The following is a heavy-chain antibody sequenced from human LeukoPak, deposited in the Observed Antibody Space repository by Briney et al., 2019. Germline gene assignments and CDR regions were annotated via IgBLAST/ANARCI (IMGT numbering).Heavy chain of an antibody. J-gene: IGHJ4*02. Sequence: SETLSLTCAVYGGSFSGYYWSWIRQPPGKGLEWIGEINHSGSTNYNPSLKSRVTISVDTSKNQFSLKLSSVTAADTAVYYCATRGIVVPDAIRGHFDYWGQGTLVTVSS. D-gene: IGHD2-2*01. CDR2: INHSGST. CDR1: GGSFSGYY. V-gene: IGHV4-34*01. CDR3: ATRGIVVPDAIRGHFDY.